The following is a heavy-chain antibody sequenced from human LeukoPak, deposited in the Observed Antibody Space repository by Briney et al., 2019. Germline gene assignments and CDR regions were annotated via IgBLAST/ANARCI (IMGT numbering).Heavy chain of an antibody. Sequence: PGGSLRLSCAASGFTVTEYAMTWIRQAPGKGLEWVSAISGSGGSTYYADSVKGRFTVSRDNAKNSLYLQMKSLRAEDTTVYYCARDMGYSGSWPGYFDYWGQGVLVTVSS. D-gene: IGHD1-26*01. CDR3: ARDMGYSGSWPGYFDY. J-gene: IGHJ4*02. V-gene: IGHV3-23*01. CDR2: ISGSGGST. CDR1: GFTVTEYA.